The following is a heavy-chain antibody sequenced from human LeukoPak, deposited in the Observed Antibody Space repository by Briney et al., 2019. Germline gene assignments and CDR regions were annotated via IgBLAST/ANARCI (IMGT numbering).Heavy chain of an antibody. CDR3: ARRAGDCSSTSCYTGGYYFDY. Sequence: GGSLRLSCAASGFTFSSYAMHWVRQAPGKGLEWVAVISYDGSNKYYADSVKGRFTISRDNSKNTLYLQMNSLRAEGTAVYYCARRAGDCSSTSCYTGGYYFDYWGQGTLVTVSS. D-gene: IGHD2-2*02. CDR1: GFTFSSYA. V-gene: IGHV3-30-3*01. CDR2: ISYDGSNK. J-gene: IGHJ4*02.